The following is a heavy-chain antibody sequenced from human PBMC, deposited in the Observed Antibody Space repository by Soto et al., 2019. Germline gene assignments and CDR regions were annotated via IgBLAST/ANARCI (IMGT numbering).Heavy chain of an antibody. CDR2: ISAHNGNT. CDR1: GYAFTTYG. V-gene: IGHV1-18*01. D-gene: IGHD1-1*01. CDR3: ARGRYGDY. J-gene: IGHJ4*02. Sequence: QVHLVQSGAEVKKPGASVKVSCQGSGYAFTTYGITWVRQAPGQGLEWMGWISAHNGNTNYAQKLQGRVTVTRDTSTSTAYMELSSLRYDNPAVSCCARGRYGDYWGQGALVPVSS.